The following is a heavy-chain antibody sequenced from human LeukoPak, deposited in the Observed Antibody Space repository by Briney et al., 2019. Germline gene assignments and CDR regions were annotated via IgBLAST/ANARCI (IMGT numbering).Heavy chain of an antibody. V-gene: IGHV3-30*03. CDR2: ISYDGSNK. CDR3: ARESSGLLGFDY. Sequence: GGSLRLSCAASGFTFSSYGMHWVRQAPGKGLEWVAAISYDGSNKYYADSVKGRFTISRDNAKNSLYLQMNSLKAEDTAVYYCARESSGLLGFDYWGQGTLVTVSS. D-gene: IGHD2-21*02. CDR1: GFTFSSYG. J-gene: IGHJ4*02.